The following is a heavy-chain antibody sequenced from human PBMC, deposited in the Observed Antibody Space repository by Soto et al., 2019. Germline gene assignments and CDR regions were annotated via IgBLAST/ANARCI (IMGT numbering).Heavy chain of an antibody. Sequence: QVQLVESGGGVVQPGRSLRLSCAASGFTFSSNGMFWVRQAPGKGLEWVAVISYDGSKEWYADSVKGRFTISRDNSKNMVYLQMDSLRDEDTGVYYCVKDFAAAILVGTQYYFDYWGQGTLVTVSP. CDR3: VKDFAAAILVGTQYYFDY. CDR2: ISYDGSKE. V-gene: IGHV3-30*18. J-gene: IGHJ4*02. D-gene: IGHD2-2*02. CDR1: GFTFSSNG.